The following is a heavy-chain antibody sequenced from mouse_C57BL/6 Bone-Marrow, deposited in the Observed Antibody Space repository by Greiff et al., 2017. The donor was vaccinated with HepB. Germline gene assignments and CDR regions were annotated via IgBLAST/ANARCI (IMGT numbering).Heavy chain of an antibody. Sequence: VQLVESGAELVKPGASVKISCKASGYAFSSYWMNWVKQRPGKGLEWIGQIYPGDGDTNYNGKFKGKATLTADKSSSTAYMQLSSLTSEDSAVYFCARTPYYYGSSYWYFDVWGTGTTVTVSS. V-gene: IGHV1-80*01. D-gene: IGHD1-1*01. CDR1: GYAFSSYW. J-gene: IGHJ1*03. CDR2: IYPGDGDT. CDR3: ARTPYYYGSSYWYFDV.